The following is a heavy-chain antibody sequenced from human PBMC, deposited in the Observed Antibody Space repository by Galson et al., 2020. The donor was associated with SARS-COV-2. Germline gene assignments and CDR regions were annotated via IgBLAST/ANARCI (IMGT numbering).Heavy chain of an antibody. CDR2: TYYSGAT. D-gene: IGHD1-26*01. V-gene: IGHV4-39*01. Sequence: ETSETLSPTCIVSGASITSTGIWGWIRQSPGKGLEWIGTTYYSGATYYNPSLKSREPISVDTSKKQFSLKVNYVTAADTAVYYCGRRPSAVGTTRGAFDIWGQGTRVTVSS. CDR3: GRRPSAVGTTRGAFDI. CDR1: GASITSTGI. J-gene: IGHJ3*02.